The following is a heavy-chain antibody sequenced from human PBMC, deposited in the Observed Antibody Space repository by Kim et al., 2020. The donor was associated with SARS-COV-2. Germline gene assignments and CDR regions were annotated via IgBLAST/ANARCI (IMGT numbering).Heavy chain of an antibody. Sequence: NPSRERRGTISVDTSKNQFSLKLTSVTAADTAFYYCARHEWSGWSRPFDYWGQGTLVTVSS. J-gene: IGHJ4*02. D-gene: IGHD6-19*01. V-gene: IGHV4-39*01. CDR3: ARHEWSGWSRPFDY.